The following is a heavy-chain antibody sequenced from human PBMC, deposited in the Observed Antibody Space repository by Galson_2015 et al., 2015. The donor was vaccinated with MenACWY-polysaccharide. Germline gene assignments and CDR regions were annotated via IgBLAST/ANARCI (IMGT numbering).Heavy chain of an antibody. V-gene: IGHV1-2*02. CDR3: ARGLNPRYYDSSGQSAFDI. CDR1: GYTFTDYY. Sequence: SCKASGYTFTDYYMHWVRQAPGQGLEWMGWINPNSGGANFAQKFQGRVTMTRDTSINTAYMDLSSLRSDDTAVYYCARGLNPRYYDSSGQSAFDIWGQGTMVTVSS. D-gene: IGHD3-22*01. J-gene: IGHJ3*02. CDR2: INPNSGGA.